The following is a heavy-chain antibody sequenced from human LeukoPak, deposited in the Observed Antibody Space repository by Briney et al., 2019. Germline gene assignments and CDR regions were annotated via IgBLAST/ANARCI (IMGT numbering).Heavy chain of an antibody. V-gene: IGHV3-13*01. CDR2: IGIRGDT. Sequence: EGSLRLSCAASGFTFIDYDMHWVPQVIGKGLEWVSAIGIRGDTHYSGSVKGRFTISRENAESSLYLQMNSLRAEDTAVYYCARGGIQVSGIDEFDYWGQGTLVTVSS. J-gene: IGHJ4*02. CDR3: ARGGIQVSGIDEFDY. CDR1: GFTFIDYD. D-gene: IGHD6-19*01.